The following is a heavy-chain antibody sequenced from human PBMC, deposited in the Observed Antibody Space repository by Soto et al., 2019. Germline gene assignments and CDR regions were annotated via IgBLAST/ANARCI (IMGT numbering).Heavy chain of an antibody. V-gene: IGHV2-5*02. CDR1: GFSLTTSGVG. J-gene: IGHJ4*02. CDR3: AHRVLRTVFGLVTTTAIYFDF. D-gene: IGHD3-3*01. CDR2: IYWEDDK. Sequence: QITLNESGPTVVSPTETLTLTCRFSGFSLTTSGVGVGWIRQSPGKAPEWLALIYWEDDKRYSASLKSRLTITQDPSKNQVVLTVSDLDPTDTATYYCAHRVLRTVFGLVTTTAIYFDFWGQGTPVAGSS.